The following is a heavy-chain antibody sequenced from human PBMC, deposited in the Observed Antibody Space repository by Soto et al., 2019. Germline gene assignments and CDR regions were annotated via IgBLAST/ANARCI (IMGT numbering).Heavy chain of an antibody. CDR1: GGSVSSGSYY. V-gene: IGHV4-61*01. J-gene: IGHJ5*02. Sequence: PSETLSLTCTVSGGSVSSGSYYWSWIRQPPGKGLEWIGYIYYSGSTNYNPSLKSRVTISVDTSKNQFSLKLSSVTAADTAVYYCARAPAAILFWFDPWGQGTLVTVSS. D-gene: IGHD2-2*01. CDR2: IYYSGST. CDR3: ARAPAAILFWFDP.